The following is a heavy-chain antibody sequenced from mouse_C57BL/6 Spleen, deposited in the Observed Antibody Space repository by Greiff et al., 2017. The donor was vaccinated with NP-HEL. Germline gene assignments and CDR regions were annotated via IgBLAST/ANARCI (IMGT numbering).Heavy chain of an antibody. D-gene: IGHD2-4*01. Sequence: EVMLVESGGGLVQPGGSLSLSCAASGFTFTDYYMSWVRQPPGKALEWLGFIRNKANGYTTEYSASVKGRFTISRDNSQSILYLQMNALRAEDSATYYCARSFFYYDYACAYWGQGTLVTVSA. J-gene: IGHJ3*01. CDR3: ARSFFYYDYACAY. CDR2: IRNKANGYTT. V-gene: IGHV7-3*01. CDR1: GFTFTDYY.